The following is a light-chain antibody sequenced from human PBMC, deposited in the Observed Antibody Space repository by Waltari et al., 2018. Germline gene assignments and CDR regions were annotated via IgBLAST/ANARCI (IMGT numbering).Light chain of an antibody. V-gene: IGKV1-8*01. CDR2: AAS. CDR1: QGISSY. Sequence: AIRITQSPSSPSPSTGDRGTIPCRASQGISSYLAWYQQKPGKAPKLLIYAASTLQSGVPSRFSGSGSGTDFTRTISCLQSEDVATYYCQQYYSYPRTFGPGTKVDIK. J-gene: IGKJ3*01. CDR3: QQYYSYPRT.